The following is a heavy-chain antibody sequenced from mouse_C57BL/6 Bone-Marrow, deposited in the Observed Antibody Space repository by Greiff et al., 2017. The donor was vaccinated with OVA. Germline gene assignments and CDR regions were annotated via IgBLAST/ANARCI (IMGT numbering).Heavy chain of an antibody. CDR2: INPGSGGT. Sequence: QVQLQQSGAELVRPGTSVKVSCKASGYAFTNYLIEWVKQRPGQGLEWIGVINPGSGGTNYNEKFKGKATLTADKSSSTAYMQLSSLTSEDSAVYFCASYYYGRAYWGKGTLVTVSA. V-gene: IGHV1-54*01. CDR3: ASYYYGRAY. D-gene: IGHD1-1*01. CDR1: GYAFTNYL. J-gene: IGHJ3*01.